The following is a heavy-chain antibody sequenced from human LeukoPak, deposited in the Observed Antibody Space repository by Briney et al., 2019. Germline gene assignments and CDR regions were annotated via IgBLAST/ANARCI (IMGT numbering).Heavy chain of an antibody. CDR2: INVKSGAT. CDR1: GYTFIDYY. Sequence: ASVTVSCKASGYTFIDYYFNWVRQAPGQGPEWMGRINVKSGATDYAQKFQGRVTVTRDTSISTAYMELSSLRSDDTAVYYCARVGRESSTGWLDYWGQGTLVTVSS. J-gene: IGHJ4*02. V-gene: IGHV1-2*06. D-gene: IGHD6-19*01. CDR3: ARVGRESSTGWLDY.